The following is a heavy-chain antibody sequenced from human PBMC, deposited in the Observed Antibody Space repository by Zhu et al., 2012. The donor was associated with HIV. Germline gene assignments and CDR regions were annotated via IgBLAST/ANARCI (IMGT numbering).Heavy chain of an antibody. CDR1: DGSIRSHY. CDR2: IYHSGST. V-gene: IGHV4-59*11. CDR3: ARSRQRWLQYYHYGMDV. D-gene: IGHD5-24*01. Sequence: QVQLQESGPELVKPSETLSLTCTVSDGSIRSHYWSWIRQPPGKGLEWIGDIYHSGSTNYNPSLKSRVTISVDTSKNQFSLKMRSVTAADTAVYYCARSRQRWLQYYHYGMDVWGQGTTGHRLL. J-gene: IGHJ6*02.